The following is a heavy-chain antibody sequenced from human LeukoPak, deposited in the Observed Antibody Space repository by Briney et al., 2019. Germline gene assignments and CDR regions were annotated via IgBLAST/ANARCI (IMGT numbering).Heavy chain of an antibody. J-gene: IGHJ4*02. CDR1: GFTFSNYA. CDR3: ARDSTYYYDSGSSGPHYFDN. D-gene: IGHD3-10*01. V-gene: IGHV3-30*01. Sequence: GGSLRLSCAASGFTFSNYAMHWVRQAPGKGLEWVSLISSGGTYEYYADSVKGRFTISRDNSKNTLYLQLQSLRAEDTAVYYCARDSTYYYDSGSSGPHYFDNWGQGTLVTVSS. CDR2: ISSGGTYE.